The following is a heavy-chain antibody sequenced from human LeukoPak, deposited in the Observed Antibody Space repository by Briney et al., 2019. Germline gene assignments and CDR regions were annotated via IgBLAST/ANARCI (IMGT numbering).Heavy chain of an antibody. J-gene: IGHJ4*02. CDR2: ISAYNGST. D-gene: IGHD3-10*01. CDR1: GYTFTSYG. V-gene: IGHV1-18*04. CDR3: ARVITMVRGVIAVVTAIHPPDY. Sequence: GASVKVSCKASGYTFTSYGISWARQAPGQGLEWMGWISAYNGSTNYAQKLQGRVTMTTDTSTSTAYMELRSLRSDDTAVYYCARVITMVRGVIAVVTAIHPPDYWGQGTLVTVSS.